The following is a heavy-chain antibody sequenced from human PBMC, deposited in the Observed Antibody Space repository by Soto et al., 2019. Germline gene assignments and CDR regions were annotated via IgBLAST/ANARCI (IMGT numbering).Heavy chain of an antibody. Sequence: EVQLLESGGGLVQPGGSLRLSCAASGFTFSSYAMSWVRQAPGKGLEWVSAISGSRGSTYYADSVKGRFTISRDNSKNTLYLQMNSLRAEDTAVYYCAKGIQLWLGLGMDVWGQGTTVTVSS. CDR3: AKGIQLWLGLGMDV. CDR2: ISGSRGST. J-gene: IGHJ6*02. CDR1: GFTFSSYA. D-gene: IGHD5-18*01. V-gene: IGHV3-23*01.